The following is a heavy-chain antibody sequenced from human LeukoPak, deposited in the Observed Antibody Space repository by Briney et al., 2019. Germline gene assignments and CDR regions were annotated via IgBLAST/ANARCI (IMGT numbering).Heavy chain of an antibody. CDR1: GYTFTSYG. Sequence: VASVKVSCKASGYTFTSYGISWVRQAPGQGLEWMGWISAYNGNTNYAQKLQGRVTMTTDTSTSTAYMELRSLRSDDTAVYYCARDSEMVRGVITDPNFDYWGQGTLVTVSS. D-gene: IGHD3-10*01. V-gene: IGHV1-18*01. CDR3: ARDSEMVRGVITDPNFDY. CDR2: ISAYNGNT. J-gene: IGHJ4*02.